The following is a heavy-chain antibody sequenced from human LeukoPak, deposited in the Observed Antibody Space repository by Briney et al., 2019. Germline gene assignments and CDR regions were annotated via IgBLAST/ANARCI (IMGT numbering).Heavy chain of an antibody. J-gene: IGHJ5*02. V-gene: IGHV1-2*02. D-gene: IGHD2-2*01. CDR2: INPNSGGT. CDR3: ARVGYCSSTSCYGWFDP. CDR1: GHTFTDYY. Sequence: ASVKVSCKASGHTFTDYYIHWVRQAPGQGLEWMGWINPNSGGTNYAQKFQGRVTMSRDTSISTAYMELSRLRSDDTAVYYCARVGYCSSTSCYGWFDPWGQGTLVTVSS.